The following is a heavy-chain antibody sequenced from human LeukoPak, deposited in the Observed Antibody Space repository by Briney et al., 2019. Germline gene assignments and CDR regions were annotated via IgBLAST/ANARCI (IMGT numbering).Heavy chain of an antibody. CDR3: ARGSRDGYNWVNFDY. Sequence: SETLSLTCTVSGGSISSYYWSWIRQPAGRGLEWIGRIYTSGSTNYNPSLKSRVTISVDKSKNQFSLKLSSVTAADTAVYYCARGSRDGYNWVNFDYWGQGTLVTVSS. CDR1: GGSISSYY. D-gene: IGHD5-24*01. J-gene: IGHJ4*02. V-gene: IGHV4-4*07. CDR2: IYTSGST.